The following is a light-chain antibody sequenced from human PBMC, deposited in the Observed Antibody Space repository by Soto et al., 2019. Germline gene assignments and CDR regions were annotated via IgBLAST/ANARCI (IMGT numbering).Light chain of an antibody. V-gene: IGLV2-14*03. CDR3: SSYTSSSTLV. CDR1: SSDVGAYNY. CDR2: DVS. J-gene: IGLJ2*01. Sequence: QSALTQPASVSGSPGQSITISCTGTSSDVGAYNYVSWYQHHPGKAPKVMIYDVSNRPSGVSNRFSGSKSGNTASLTISGLQPEDEADYYCSSYTSSSTLVFGGGTKLTVL.